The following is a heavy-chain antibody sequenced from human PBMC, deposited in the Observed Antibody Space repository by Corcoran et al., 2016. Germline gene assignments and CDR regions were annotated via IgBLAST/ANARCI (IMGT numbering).Heavy chain of an antibody. Sequence: QVQLVQSGAEVKKPGASVMVSCKASGYTFTSYGISWVRQAPGQGLEWMGWISAYNGNTGYAQKFQGRVTMTRNTSISTAYMELSSLRSEDTAVYYCARGRVRGLNWFDPWGQGTLVTVSS. J-gene: IGHJ5*02. CDR1: GYTFTSYG. D-gene: IGHD3-10*01. V-gene: IGHV1-18*01. CDR2: ISAYNGNT. CDR3: ARGRVRGLNWFDP.